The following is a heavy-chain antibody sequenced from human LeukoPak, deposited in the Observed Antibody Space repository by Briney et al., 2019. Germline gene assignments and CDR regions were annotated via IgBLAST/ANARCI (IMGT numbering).Heavy chain of an antibody. Sequence: SVKVSCKASGGTFSSYAISWVRQAPGQGHEGMGGIIPIFGTANYAQKFQGRVTITTDESTSTAYMELSSLRSEDTAVYYCARGYDYGDYAIGYWGQGTLVTVSS. D-gene: IGHD4-17*01. J-gene: IGHJ4*02. V-gene: IGHV1-69*05. CDR3: ARGYDYGDYAIGY. CDR2: IIPIFGTA. CDR1: GGTFSSYA.